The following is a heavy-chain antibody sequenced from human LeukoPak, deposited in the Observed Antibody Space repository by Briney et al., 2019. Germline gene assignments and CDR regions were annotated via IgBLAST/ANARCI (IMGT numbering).Heavy chain of an antibody. Sequence: PGRSLRLSCAASGFTFSSYAMHWVRQAPGKGLEWVAVISYDGSNKYYADSVKGRFTISRDNSKNTLYLQMNSLRAEDTAVYYCARAQPGYSSLDWFDPWGQGTLVTVSS. D-gene: IGHD6-19*01. CDR3: ARAQPGYSSLDWFDP. CDR2: ISYDGSNK. J-gene: IGHJ5*02. CDR1: GFTFSSYA. V-gene: IGHV3-30*04.